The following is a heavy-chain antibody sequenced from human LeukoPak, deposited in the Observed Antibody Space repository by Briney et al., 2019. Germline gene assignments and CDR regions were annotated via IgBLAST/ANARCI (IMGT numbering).Heavy chain of an antibody. CDR3: ASTSLGYDSSDYYADAFDI. V-gene: IGHV3-53*01. CDR1: GFTVSSNY. Sequence: GGSLRLSCAASGFTVSSNYMSWVRQAPGKGLEWVSVIYSGGSTYYADSVKGRFTISRDNSKNTLYLQMNSLRAEDTAVYYCASTSLGYDSSDYYADAFDIWGPGTMVTVSS. CDR2: IYSGGST. D-gene: IGHD3-22*01. J-gene: IGHJ3*02.